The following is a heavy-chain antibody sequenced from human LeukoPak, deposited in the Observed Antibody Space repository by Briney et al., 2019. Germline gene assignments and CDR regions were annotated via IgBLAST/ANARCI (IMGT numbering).Heavy chain of an antibody. CDR2: IVVGSGNT. CDR1: GFTFTSSA. D-gene: IGHD6-19*01. Sequence: ASVKVSCKASGFTFTSSAVQWVRQARGQRFEWIGWIVVGSGNTNYAQKFQERVTITRDMSTSTAYMQLSSLRSEDTAVYYWAAETWVAADAFDIWGQGTMVTVSS. J-gene: IGHJ3*02. V-gene: IGHV1-58*01. CDR3: AAETWVAADAFDI.